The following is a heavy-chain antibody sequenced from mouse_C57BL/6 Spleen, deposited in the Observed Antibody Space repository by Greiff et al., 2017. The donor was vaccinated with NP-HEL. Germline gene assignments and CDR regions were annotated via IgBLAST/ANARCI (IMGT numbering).Heavy chain of an antibody. V-gene: IGHV2-2*01. CDR1: GFSLTSYG. J-gene: IGHJ1*03. Sequence: QVQLKESGPGLVQPSQSLSITCTVSGFSLTSYGVHWVRQSPGTGLEWLGVLWGGGSTDYNAAFISRLSISKDNSKSQVFFKMNSLQADDTAIYYCARIRSHWYFDVWGTGTTVTVSS. CDR2: LWGGGST. CDR3: ARIRSHWYFDV.